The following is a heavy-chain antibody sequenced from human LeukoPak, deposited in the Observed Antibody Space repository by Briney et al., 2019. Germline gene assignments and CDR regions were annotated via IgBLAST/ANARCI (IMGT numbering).Heavy chain of an antibody. D-gene: IGHD3-3*01. Sequence: GGSLRLSCAASGFTFSSYAMSWVRQAPGKGLEWVSAISGSGGSTYYADSVEGRFTISRDNSKNTLYLQMNSLRAEDTAVYYCAKDYDFWSGSYFDYWGQGTLVTVSS. V-gene: IGHV3-23*01. J-gene: IGHJ4*02. CDR2: ISGSGGST. CDR1: GFTFSSYA. CDR3: AKDYDFWSGSYFDY.